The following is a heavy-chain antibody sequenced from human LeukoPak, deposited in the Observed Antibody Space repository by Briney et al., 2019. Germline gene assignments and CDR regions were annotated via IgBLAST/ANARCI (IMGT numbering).Heavy chain of an antibody. D-gene: IGHD3-22*01. Sequence: GGSLRLSCAASGFTFSSYGFHWVRQAPGKGLEWVTLIWFDGSKKSYADSVKGRFTISRDNSKNTLYLQMNSLRAEDTAVYYCARDGFTMIVVGWYFDLWGRGTLVTVSS. V-gene: IGHV3-33*01. CDR3: ARDGFTMIVVGWYFDL. J-gene: IGHJ2*01. CDR1: GFTFSSYG. CDR2: IWFDGSKK.